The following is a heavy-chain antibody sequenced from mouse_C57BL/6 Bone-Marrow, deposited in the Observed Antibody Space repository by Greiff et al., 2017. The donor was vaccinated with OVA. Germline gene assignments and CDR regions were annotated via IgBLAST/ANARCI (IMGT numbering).Heavy chain of an antibody. CDR1: GYTFTDYY. CDR2: IYPGSGNT. J-gene: IGHJ1*03. CDR3: AKEGDLITFYFDV. V-gene: IGHV1-76*01. Sequence: QVQLKESGAELVRPGASVKLSCKASGYTFTDYYINWVKQRPGQGLEWIARIYPGSGNTYYNEKFKGKATLTAGKSSSTAYMQLSSLTSEDSAVYFCAKEGDLITFYFDVWGTGTTVTVSS. D-gene: IGHD1-1*01.